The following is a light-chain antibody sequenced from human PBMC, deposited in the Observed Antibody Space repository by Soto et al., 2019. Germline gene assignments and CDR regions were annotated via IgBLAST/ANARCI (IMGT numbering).Light chain of an antibody. CDR1: SSDVGGYDY. Sequence: QSALTQPASVSGSPGQSITISCTGTSSDVGGYDYVSWDQQHPGKAPKVMIYDVTNRPSGVSSRFSGSKSGNTASLTISGLQAEDEAEYYFSSYTSTSSVLFGGGTKVTVL. J-gene: IGLJ2*01. CDR2: DVT. V-gene: IGLV2-14*01. CDR3: SSYTSTSSVL.